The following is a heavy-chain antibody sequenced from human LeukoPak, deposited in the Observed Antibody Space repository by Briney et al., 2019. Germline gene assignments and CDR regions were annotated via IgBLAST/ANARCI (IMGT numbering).Heavy chain of an antibody. V-gene: IGHV4-59*01. CDR1: GGSISSYY. Sequence: PSETLSLTCTVSGGSISSYYWSWIRQPPGKGLEWIGYIYYSGSTNYNPSLKSRVTISVDTSKNQFSLKLSSVTAADTAVYYCARDRKYKTYYYGSGSYDAEAYYYYGMDVWGQGTTVTVSS. CDR2: IYYSGST. D-gene: IGHD3-10*01. J-gene: IGHJ6*02. CDR3: ARDRKYKTYYYGSGSYDAEAYYYYGMDV.